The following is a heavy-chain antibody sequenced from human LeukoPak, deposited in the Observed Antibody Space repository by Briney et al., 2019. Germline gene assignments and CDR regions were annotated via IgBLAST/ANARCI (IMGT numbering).Heavy chain of an antibody. V-gene: IGHV4-4*07. CDR3: ARGGGYDFWSGYGTYYFDY. J-gene: IGHJ4*02. CDR2: IYTSGST. D-gene: IGHD3-3*01. CDR1: GGSISSYY. Sequence: SETLTLTCTVSGGSISSYYWSWIRQPAGKGLEWIGRIYTSGSTNYNPSLKSRVTTSVDTSKNQFSLKLSSVTAADTAVYYCARGGGYDFWSGYGTYYFDYWGQGTLVTVSS.